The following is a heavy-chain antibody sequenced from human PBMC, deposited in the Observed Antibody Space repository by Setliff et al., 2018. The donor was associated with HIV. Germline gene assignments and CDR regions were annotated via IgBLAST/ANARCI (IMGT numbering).Heavy chain of an antibody. CDR3: ARSHSGWSSPFDY. Sequence: ASVKVSCKASGYTFTSYAMHWVRQAPGQRLEWMGWINAGNGNTKYSQKFQGRVTITRDTSESTAYMELSSLRSEDTAVYYCARSHSGWSSPFDYWGQGTLVTVSS. CDR1: GYTFTSYA. J-gene: IGHJ4*02. CDR2: INAGNGNT. V-gene: IGHV1-3*01. D-gene: IGHD6-19*01.